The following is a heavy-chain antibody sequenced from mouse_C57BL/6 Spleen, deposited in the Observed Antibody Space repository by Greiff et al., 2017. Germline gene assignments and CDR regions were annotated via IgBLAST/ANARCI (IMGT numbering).Heavy chain of an antibody. CDR1: GFTFSDYG. CDR2: ISSGSSTI. CDR3: ARRHYGSAYYYAMDD. D-gene: IGHD1-1*01. J-gene: IGHJ4*01. Sequence: EVKVVESGGGLVKPGGSLKLSCAASGFTFSDYGMHWVRQAPEKGLEWVAYISSGSSTIYYADTVKGRFTISRDNAKNTLFLQMTSLRSEDTAMYDCARRHYGSAYYYAMDDWGQGTSVTVSS. V-gene: IGHV5-17*01.